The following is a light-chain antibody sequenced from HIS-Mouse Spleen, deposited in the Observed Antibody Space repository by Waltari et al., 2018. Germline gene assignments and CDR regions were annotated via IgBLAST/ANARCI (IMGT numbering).Light chain of an antibody. CDR2: KDS. Sequence: SYELTQPPSVSVSPGQTARITCPGDALPTQYAYWYQQKPGQAPVLVIYKDSERPSGIPERFSGSSSGTTVTLTISGVQAEDEADYYCQSADSSGTGWVFGGGTKLTVL. J-gene: IGLJ3*02. CDR1: ALPTQY. CDR3: QSADSSGTGWV. V-gene: IGLV3-25*03.